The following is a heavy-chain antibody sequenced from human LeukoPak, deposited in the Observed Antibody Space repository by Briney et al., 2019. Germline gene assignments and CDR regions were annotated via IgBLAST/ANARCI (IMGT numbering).Heavy chain of an antibody. CDR3: ARSPRDWFDP. CDR2: IYYSGST. CDR1: GGSISSSSYY. V-gene: IGHV4-39*01. J-gene: IGHJ5*02. Sequence: SETLSLTCTVSGGSISSSSYYWGWIRQPPGKGLEWIRSIYYSGSTYYNPSLKSRVTISVDTSKNQFSLKLSSVTAADTAVYYCARSPRDWFDPWGQGTLVTVSS.